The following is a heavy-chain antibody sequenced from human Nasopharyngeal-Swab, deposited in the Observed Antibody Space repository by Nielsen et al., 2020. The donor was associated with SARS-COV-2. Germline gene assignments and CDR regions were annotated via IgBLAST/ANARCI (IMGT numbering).Heavy chain of an antibody. J-gene: IGHJ4*02. CDR3: ARGPRPKRHLDY. CDR1: GYTFASFD. V-gene: IGHV1-8*01. D-gene: IGHD1-1*01. CDR2: MNLDSGDT. Sequence: ASVKVSCKTSGYTFASFDINWVRQANGRGIEWVGWMNLDSGDTHYAQEFQGKVTLTRDTSRSTAYMELSSLRSEDTAVYYCARGPRPKRHLDYWGQGTLVTVSS.